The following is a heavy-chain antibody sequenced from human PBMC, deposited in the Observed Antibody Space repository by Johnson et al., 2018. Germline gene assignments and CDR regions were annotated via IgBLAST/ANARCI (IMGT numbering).Heavy chain of an antibody. CDR1: GGSISSSSYY. Sequence: QVQLQESGPGLVKPSETLSLTCTVSGGSISSSSYYWGWIRQPPGKGLEWIGNIFYSGSTYYNASIKSRVTISVDTSKNQFSLKLSSVTAADTAVYYCARVELRFYYYMDVWGQGTTVTVSS. CDR3: ARVELRFYYYMDV. V-gene: IGHV4-39*07. D-gene: IGHD5-12*01. J-gene: IGHJ6*03. CDR2: IFYSGST.